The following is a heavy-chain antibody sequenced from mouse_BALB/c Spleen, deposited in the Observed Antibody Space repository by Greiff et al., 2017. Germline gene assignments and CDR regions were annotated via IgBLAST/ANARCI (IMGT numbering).Heavy chain of an antibody. V-gene: IGHV5-12-1*01. D-gene: IGHD1-1*01. CDR2: ISSGGGST. J-gene: IGHJ3*01. CDR1: GFAFSSYD. CDR3: ARQGDGYYYGSSYFAY. Sequence: EVQLVESGGGLVKPGGSLKLSCAASGFAFSSYDMSWVRQTPEKRLEWVAYISSGGGSTYYPDTVKGRFTISRDNAKNTLYLQMSSLKSEDTAMYYCARQGDGYYYGSSYFAYWGQGTLVTVSA.